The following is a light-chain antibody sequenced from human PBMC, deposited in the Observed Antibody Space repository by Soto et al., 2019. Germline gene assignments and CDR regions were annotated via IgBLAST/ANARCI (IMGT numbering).Light chain of an antibody. CDR2: DTS. CDR1: TGAVTASHY. V-gene: IGLV7-46*01. J-gene: IGLJ7*01. Sequence: QAVVTQEPSLTVSPGGTVTLTCDSSTGAVTASHYPFWFQQKPGQAPRTLIFDTSDKSSWTPARFSGSLLGGKAALTLSGAQAGEEAGYFRLVPFRCPRVFGGGTQLTVL. CDR3: LVPFRCPRV.